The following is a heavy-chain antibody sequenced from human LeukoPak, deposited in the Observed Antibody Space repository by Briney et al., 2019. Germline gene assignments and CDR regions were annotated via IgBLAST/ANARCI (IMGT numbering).Heavy chain of an antibody. Sequence: PSETLSLTCTVSGGSISSYYWSWLRQPAGKGLEWIGRIYTSGSTNYNPSLKSRVTISVDKSKNQFSLKLSSVTAADTAVYYCARKPGYTWYQLDQDWFGPWGQGTLVTVSS. CDR3: ARKPGYTWYQLDQDWFGP. CDR1: GGSISSYY. V-gene: IGHV4-4*07. CDR2: IYTSGST. D-gene: IGHD2-2*01. J-gene: IGHJ5*02.